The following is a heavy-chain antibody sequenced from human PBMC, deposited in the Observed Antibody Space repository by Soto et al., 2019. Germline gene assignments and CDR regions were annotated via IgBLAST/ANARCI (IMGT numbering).Heavy chain of an antibody. V-gene: IGHV3-33*01. J-gene: IGHJ6*02. Sequence: GGSLSLSCAASGFPFSSYVMHWVRQAPGKGLEWVAVIWYDGSNKYYADSVKGRFTISRDNSKNTLYLQMNSLRAEDTAVYYCARGLGEGYSGFRRYYYYGMDVWGQGTTVTVSS. CDR1: GFPFSSYV. D-gene: IGHD5-12*01. CDR2: IWYDGSNK. CDR3: ARGLGEGYSGFRRYYYYGMDV.